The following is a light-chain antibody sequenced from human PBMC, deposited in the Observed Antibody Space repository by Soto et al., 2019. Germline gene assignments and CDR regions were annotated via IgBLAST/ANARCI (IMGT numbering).Light chain of an antibody. CDR1: SSNIGTGYD. CDR2: GNN. CDR3: AAWDDSLSGHYV. V-gene: IGLV1-40*01. J-gene: IGLJ1*01. Sequence: QSVLTQPPSVSGAPGQRVTISCTGSSSNIGTGYDVHWYQQLPGTAPKPLIYGNNNRPSGVPDRFSGSKSGTSASLAISGLRSEDEADYYCAAWDDSLSGHYVFGTGTKVTVL.